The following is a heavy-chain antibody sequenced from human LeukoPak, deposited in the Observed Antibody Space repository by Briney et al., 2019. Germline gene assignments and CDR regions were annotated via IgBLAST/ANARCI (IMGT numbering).Heavy chain of an antibody. V-gene: IGHV3-30*02. CDR3: AKDQGIVALFDY. Sequence: GGSLRLPCAASGFTFSSYGMHWVRQAPGKGLERVAFIRYDGSNKYYVDSVKGRFTISRDNSRNTLYLQMISLRAEDTAVYYCAKDQGIVALFDYWGQGTLVSVSS. D-gene: IGHD1-26*01. CDR2: IRYDGSNK. J-gene: IGHJ4*02. CDR1: GFTFSSYG.